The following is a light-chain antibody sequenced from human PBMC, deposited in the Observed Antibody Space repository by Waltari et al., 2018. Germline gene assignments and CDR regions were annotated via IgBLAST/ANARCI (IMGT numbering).Light chain of an antibody. CDR2: EVN. CDR1: SRDVGSYIH. CDR3: SSYTGIRSVI. V-gene: IGLV2-8*01. Sequence: QSALTQPPSASGSPGQSVTISCSGSSRDVGSYIHVSWYQQHPGKAPRRIIYEVNKRPSGVPDRFSGSKSGNTASLTVSGLQSEDEAVYFCSSYTGIRSVIFGGGTHLSVL. J-gene: IGLJ2*01.